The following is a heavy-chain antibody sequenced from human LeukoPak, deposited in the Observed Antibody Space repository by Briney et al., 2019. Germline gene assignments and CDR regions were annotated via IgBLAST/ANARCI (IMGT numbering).Heavy chain of an antibody. CDR2: ISSSSSTI. CDR1: GFTFSSYS. CDR3: ARDLTGTTPSWFDP. V-gene: IGHV3-48*01. D-gene: IGHD1-7*01. Sequence: GGSLRLSCAASGFTFSSYSMNWVRQAPGKGLEWVSYISSSSSTIYYADSVKGRFTISRDNAKNSLYLQMNSLRAEDTAVYYCARDLTGTTPSWFDPWGQGTLVTVSS. J-gene: IGHJ5*02.